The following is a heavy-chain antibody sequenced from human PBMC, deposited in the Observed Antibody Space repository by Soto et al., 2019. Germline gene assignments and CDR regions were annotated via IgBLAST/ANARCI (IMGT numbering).Heavy chain of an antibody. J-gene: IGHJ4*02. CDR2: IYHSGST. D-gene: IGHD3-3*01. Sequence: QLQLQESGSGLVKPSQTLSLTCAVSGGSISSGGYSWSWIRQPPGKGLEWIGYIYHSGSTYYNPSLKGPVPISVDRSKNQFSPKLSPVAAAEQAGYYCSKARSDEGPRKIDYRGPGTLVTVSS. V-gene: IGHV4-30-2*01. CDR1: GGSISSGGYS. CDR3: SKARSDEGPRKIDY.